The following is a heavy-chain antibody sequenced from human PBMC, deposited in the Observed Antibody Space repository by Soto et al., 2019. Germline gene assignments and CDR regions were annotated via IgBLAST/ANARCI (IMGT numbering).Heavy chain of an antibody. J-gene: IGHJ4*02. Sequence: GGSLRLSCAASGFTFSSYAMSWVRQAPGKGLEWVSAISGSGGSTYYADSVKGRFTISRDNSKNTLYLQMNSLRAEDTAVYYCAISDYYDSSGYYFPFDYWGQGTLVTVSS. D-gene: IGHD3-22*01. CDR1: GFTFSSYA. CDR3: AISDYYDSSGYYFPFDY. CDR2: ISGSGGST. V-gene: IGHV3-23*01.